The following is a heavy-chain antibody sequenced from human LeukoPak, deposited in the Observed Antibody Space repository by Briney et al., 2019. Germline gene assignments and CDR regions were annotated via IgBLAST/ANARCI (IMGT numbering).Heavy chain of an antibody. V-gene: IGHV1-24*01. CDR1: GYTFTGYF. CDR2: FDPEDGET. D-gene: IGHD6-19*01. Sequence: ASVKVSCKASGYTFTGYFMHWVRQAPGKGLEWMGGFDPEDGETIYAQKFQGRVTMTEDTSTDTAYMELSSLRSEDTAVYYCATGSGWYAGDYWGQGTLVTVSS. J-gene: IGHJ4*02. CDR3: ATGSGWYAGDY.